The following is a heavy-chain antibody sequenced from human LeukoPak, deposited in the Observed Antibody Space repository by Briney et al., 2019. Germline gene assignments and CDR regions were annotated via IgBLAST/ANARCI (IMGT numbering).Heavy chain of an antibody. D-gene: IGHD6-13*01. CDR1: GYTFTAFY. V-gene: IGHV1-2*02. CDR3: ARGGIAAADRFDY. CDR2: MNPKSGDT. J-gene: IGHJ4*02. Sequence: ASVKVSCKASGYTFTAFYMNWVRQAPGQGLEWMGWMNPKSGDTNYAQKFQGRVTMTRDTSISTAYMEVSSLRSEDTAVYYCARGGIAAADRFDYWGQGTLVTVSS.